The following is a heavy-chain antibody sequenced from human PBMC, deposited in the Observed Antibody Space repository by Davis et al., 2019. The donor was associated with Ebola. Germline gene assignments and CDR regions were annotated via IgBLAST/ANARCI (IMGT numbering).Heavy chain of an antibody. CDR3: AREALYSSGWGFDY. D-gene: IGHD6-19*01. Sequence: ASVKVSCKASGYTFTGYYMHWVRQAPGQGLEWMGWINPNSGGTNYAQKFQGRVTMTRDTSISTAYMELSRLRSDDTAVYYCAREALYSSGWGFDYWGQGTLVTVSS. J-gene: IGHJ4*02. CDR1: GYTFTGYY. V-gene: IGHV1-2*02. CDR2: INPNSGGT.